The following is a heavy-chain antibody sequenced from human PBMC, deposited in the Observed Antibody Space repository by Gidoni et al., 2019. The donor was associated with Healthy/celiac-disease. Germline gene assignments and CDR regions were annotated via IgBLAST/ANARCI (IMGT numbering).Heavy chain of an antibody. D-gene: IGHD3-22*01. Sequence: QVQLVESWGGVVQPGRSLILSCAASGFPFSRYAMLWVRQAPGKGLEWVAVISYDGSNKYYADSVKGRFTISRDNSKNTLYLQMNSLRAEDTTVYYCARVGTSTSYYDSSGYYPYYFDYWGQGTLVTVSS. CDR3: ARVGTSTSYYDSSGYYPYYFDY. J-gene: IGHJ4*02. CDR1: GFPFSRYA. CDR2: ISYDGSNK. V-gene: IGHV3-30-3*01.